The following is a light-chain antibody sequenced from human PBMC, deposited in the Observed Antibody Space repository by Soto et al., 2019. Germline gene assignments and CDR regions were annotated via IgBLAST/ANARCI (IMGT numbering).Light chain of an antibody. V-gene: IGLV1-40*01. Sequence: QSVLTQPPSVSGAPGPTVSISCTGSSSNLGTGYDVHWYQQFPGRAPKLLIYADNKRPSGVPDRISGSKSGTSASLAMAGLQAEDEANYYCQSYDVSLSAWVFGGGTKLTVL. CDR1: SSNLGTGYD. CDR3: QSYDVSLSAWV. CDR2: ADN. J-gene: IGLJ3*02.